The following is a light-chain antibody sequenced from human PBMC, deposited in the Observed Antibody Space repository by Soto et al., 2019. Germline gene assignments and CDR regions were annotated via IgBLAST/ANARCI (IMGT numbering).Light chain of an antibody. CDR1: QSVSSSY. CDR3: QQYNRWPLT. CDR2: GAS. J-gene: IGKJ4*01. Sequence: EIVLTQSPGTLSLSPGERATLSCRASQSVSSSYLAWYQQKPGQAPRLLFYGASTRATGVPARFSGSGYETEFTLTISSLQSEDFAVYYCQQYNRWPLTFGGGTKVDIK. V-gene: IGKV3-15*01.